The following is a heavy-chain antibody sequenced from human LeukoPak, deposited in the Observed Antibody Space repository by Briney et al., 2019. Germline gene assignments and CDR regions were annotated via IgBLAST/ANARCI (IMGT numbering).Heavy chain of an antibody. CDR2: ISASGGST. Sequence: GGSLRLSCAASGFTFSSYAMSWVRQAPGKGLEWVSTISASGGSTYYADSVKGRSTISRDNANNSLYLQMNSLRAEDTAVYYCARDRYFMVRGVTRWGQGTLVTVSS. V-gene: IGHV3-23*01. CDR1: GFTFSSYA. D-gene: IGHD3-10*01. CDR3: ARDRYFMVRGVTR. J-gene: IGHJ4*02.